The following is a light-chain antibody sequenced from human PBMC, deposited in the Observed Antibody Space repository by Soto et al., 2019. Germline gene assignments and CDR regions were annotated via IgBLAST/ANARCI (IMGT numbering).Light chain of an antibody. CDR2: KAS. CDR1: QTISSW. CDR3: QHMRT. V-gene: IGKV1-5*03. J-gene: IGKJ1*01. Sequence: DIQMTQSPSSLSGSVGARVTITYRASQTISSWLAWYQQKTGKVPKLLIYKASTLKSGVPSRFSGSGFGTEFSLTISSLQPDDFGSYYCQHMRTFGQGTKV.